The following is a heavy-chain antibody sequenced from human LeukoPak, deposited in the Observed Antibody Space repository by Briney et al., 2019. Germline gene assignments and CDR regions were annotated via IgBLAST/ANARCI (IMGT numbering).Heavy chain of an antibody. D-gene: IGHD3-16*02. Sequence: SETLSLTCTVSGGSTSSSSYYWGWIRQPPGKGLEWVGTIYYGGSIYGDPSLKGRITISLDTSKNQFSLKLSSVTAADTAVYYCARSSYYDYVWGSYRRPHNWFDPWGQGTLVTVSS. J-gene: IGHJ5*02. CDR2: IYYGGSI. CDR1: GGSTSSSSYY. CDR3: ARSSYYDYVWGSYRRPHNWFDP. V-gene: IGHV4-39*07.